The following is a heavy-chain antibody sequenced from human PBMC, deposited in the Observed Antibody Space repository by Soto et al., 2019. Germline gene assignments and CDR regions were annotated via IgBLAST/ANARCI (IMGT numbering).Heavy chain of an antibody. CDR1: GFTFRNSA. V-gene: IGHV1-58*02. CDR2: IVVGSGST. Sequence: SVKVSCKASGFTFRNSAIQWVRQARGQRLEWIGWIVVGSGSTNYAQHFQERVTFTRDMSTGTAYMELSSLTSEDTAVYYCEADRDTTDPYKWVDPWGQGTLVTVSS. D-gene: IGHD1-1*01. CDR3: EADRDTTDPYKWVDP. J-gene: IGHJ5*02.